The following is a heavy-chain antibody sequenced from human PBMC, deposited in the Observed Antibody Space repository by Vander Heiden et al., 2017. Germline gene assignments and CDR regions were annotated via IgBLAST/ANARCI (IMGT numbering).Heavy chain of an antibody. D-gene: IGHD2-15*01. J-gene: IGHJ4*02. CDR2: IWYDGSNR. V-gene: IGHV3-33*01. CDR3: ARDFSGSFDY. CDR1: GFTFSTYG. Sequence: QVQLVESGGGEVQPGRSLRLSCAASGFTFSTYGMHWVRQAPGKGLEWVAVIWYDGSNRYYADSVKGRFTISRDNSKNTLYLQMNSLRAEDTAVYYCARDFSGSFDYWGQGTLVTVSS.